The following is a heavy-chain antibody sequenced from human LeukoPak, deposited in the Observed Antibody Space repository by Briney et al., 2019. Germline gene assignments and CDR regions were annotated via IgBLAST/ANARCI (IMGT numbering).Heavy chain of an antibody. CDR3: ARDVYSSPLVDV. V-gene: IGHV3-66*01. J-gene: IGHJ6*02. CDR1: GFIVSSDY. Sequence: GGSLRLSCAASGFIVSSDYINWVRQAPGKGLEWVSVIYSGGGTYYADSVKGRFTISRDNAKNSLYLQMNSLRAEDTAVYYCARDVYSSPLVDVWGQGTTVTVSS. D-gene: IGHD6-13*01. CDR2: IYSGGGT.